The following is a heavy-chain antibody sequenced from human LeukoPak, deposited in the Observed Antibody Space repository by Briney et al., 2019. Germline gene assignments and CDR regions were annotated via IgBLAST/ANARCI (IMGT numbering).Heavy chain of an antibody. CDR1: GGSFSGYF. D-gene: IGHD2-2*02. Sequence: PSETLSLTCAVYGGSFSGYFWSWIRQPPGKGLEWNGEINHSGSTNYNPSLKSRVTISVDTSKNQFSLKLSSVTAADTAVYYCARGVGMGYCSSTSCYTGLDYWGQGTLVTVSS. J-gene: IGHJ4*02. CDR2: INHSGST. V-gene: IGHV4-34*01. CDR3: ARGVGMGYCSSTSCYTGLDY.